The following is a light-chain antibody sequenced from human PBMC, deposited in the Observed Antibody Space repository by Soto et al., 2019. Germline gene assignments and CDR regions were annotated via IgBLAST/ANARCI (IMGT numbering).Light chain of an antibody. V-gene: IGKV3-15*01. CDR3: QQYNNWPGT. Sequence: IVMTQSPATLPVSPGESAPLSCRTSQSVNSHLAWYQHKPGQAPRLLIYGASSRATGIPTRFSGSGSGTEFTLTIDSLQSEDFAIYFCQQYNNWPGTFGGGNKVDIK. CDR2: GAS. J-gene: IGKJ4*01. CDR1: QSVNSH.